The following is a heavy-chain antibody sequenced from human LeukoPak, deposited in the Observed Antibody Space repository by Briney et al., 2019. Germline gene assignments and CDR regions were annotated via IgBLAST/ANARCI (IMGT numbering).Heavy chain of an antibody. Sequence: AGPLRLSCAASGFTFSSYGMHWVRQAPGKGLEWVAVIWYDGSHKYYADSVKGRFTISRDNSKNTLHLQMNSLRAGDTAVYYCARDLLLWFGELSGDSDYWGQGTLV. D-gene: IGHD3-10*01. CDR3: ARDLLLWFGELSGDSDY. CDR2: IWYDGSHK. CDR1: GFTFSSYG. J-gene: IGHJ4*02. V-gene: IGHV3-33*01.